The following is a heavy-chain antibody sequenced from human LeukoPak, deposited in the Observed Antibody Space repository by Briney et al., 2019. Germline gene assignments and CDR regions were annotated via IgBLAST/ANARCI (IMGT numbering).Heavy chain of an antibody. CDR2: INPNSGGT. CDR3: ARGGYCSSTSCYTTYSWFDP. J-gene: IGHJ5*02. V-gene: IGHV1-2*02. D-gene: IGHD2-2*02. Sequence: ASVKVSCKASGYTFTGYYMHWVRQAPGQGLEWMGWINPNSGGTNYAQKFQGRVTMTRDTSISTAYMELSRLRSDDTAVYYCARGGYCSSTSCYTTYSWFDPWGQGTLVTVSS. CDR1: GYTFTGYY.